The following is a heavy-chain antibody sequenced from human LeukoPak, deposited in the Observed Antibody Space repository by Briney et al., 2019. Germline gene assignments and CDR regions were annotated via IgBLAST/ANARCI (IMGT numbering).Heavy chain of an antibody. CDR1: GYTFTGYY. Sequence: ASVKVSCRASGYTFTGYYMHWVRQAPGQGLEWMGWINPNSGGTNYAQKFQGRVTMTRDTSISTAYMELSRLRSDDTAVYYCARVDYGDYVSLPNDAFDIWGQGTMVTVSS. J-gene: IGHJ3*02. V-gene: IGHV1-2*02. CDR2: INPNSGGT. D-gene: IGHD4-17*01. CDR3: ARVDYGDYVSLPNDAFDI.